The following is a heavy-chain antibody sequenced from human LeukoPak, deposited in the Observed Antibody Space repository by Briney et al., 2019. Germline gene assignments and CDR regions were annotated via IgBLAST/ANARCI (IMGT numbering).Heavy chain of an antibody. V-gene: IGHV3-30-3*01. CDR1: GFTFSSYA. CDR3: ARDWKDDYVWGSYRSFDI. Sequence: PGGSLRLSCAASGFTFSSYAMHWVRQAPGKGLEWVAVISYDGSNKYYADSVKGRFTISRDNSKNTLYLQMNSLRAEDTAVYYCARDWKDDYVWGSYRSFDIWGQGTMVTVSS. CDR2: ISYDGSNK. J-gene: IGHJ3*02. D-gene: IGHD3-16*02.